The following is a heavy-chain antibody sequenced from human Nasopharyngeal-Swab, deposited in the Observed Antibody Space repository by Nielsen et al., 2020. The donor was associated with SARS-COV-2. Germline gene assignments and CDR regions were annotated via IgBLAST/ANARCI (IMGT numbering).Heavy chain of an antibody. V-gene: IGHV4-34*01. Sequence: SETLSLTCAVYGASFSVYDWSWIRQSPGKGLEWIGEINHSGSTKHNPSLKSRVTLSLDTSKNQFSLKLSSVTAADTAVYFCARQMGTSWGQGTLVTVSS. CDR1: GASFSVYD. D-gene: IGHD1-14*01. J-gene: IGHJ4*02. CDR2: INHSGST. CDR3: ARQMGTS.